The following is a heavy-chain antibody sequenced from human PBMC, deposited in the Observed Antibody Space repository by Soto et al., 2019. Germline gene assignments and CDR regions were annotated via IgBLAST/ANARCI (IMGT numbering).Heavy chain of an antibody. D-gene: IGHD4-17*01. J-gene: IGHJ4*02. CDR1: GFNFSSYA. V-gene: IGHV3-23*01. CDR2: ITSGGDT. Sequence: EVQLLESGGGLVQPGGSLRLSCAASGFNFSSYAMAWVRQAPGKGLEWVSSITSGGDTYYADSVKGRFTFSRDNSKSTLYLEMNSLRAEDTAVYFCAKGGADGDYSGYWGQGTLVTVSS. CDR3: AKGGADGDYSGY.